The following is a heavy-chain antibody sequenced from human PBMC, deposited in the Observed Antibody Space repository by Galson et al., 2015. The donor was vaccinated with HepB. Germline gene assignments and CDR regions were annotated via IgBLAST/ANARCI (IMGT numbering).Heavy chain of an antibody. CDR1: GFTFSSYA. V-gene: IGHV3-23*01. Sequence: SLRLSCAASGFTFSSYAMGWVRQAPGKGLEWVSAISGSGGSTYYADSVKGRFTISRDNSKNTLYLQMNSLRAEDTAVYHCAKGESISSGFDYWGQGTLVTVSS. CDR3: AKGESISSGFDY. CDR2: ISGSGGST. D-gene: IGHD6-19*01. J-gene: IGHJ4*02.